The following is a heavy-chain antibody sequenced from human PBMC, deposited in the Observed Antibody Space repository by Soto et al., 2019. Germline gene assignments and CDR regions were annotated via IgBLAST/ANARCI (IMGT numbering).Heavy chain of an antibody. CDR2: ISRSGGST. CDR3: AKDRPNTYGSVAYYKAGGDY. D-gene: IGHD3-10*01. J-gene: IGHJ4*02. CDR1: GLTFSIYA. Sequence: EVQLLESGGGFVQPGGSLRLSCAASGLTFSIYAMSWVRQAPGKGPEWVSSISRSGGSTYYADSVKGRFTISRDNSKNTLFLQMSSLRAEDTAVYYCAKDRPNTYGSVAYYKAGGDYWGQGTLVTVSS. V-gene: IGHV3-23*01.